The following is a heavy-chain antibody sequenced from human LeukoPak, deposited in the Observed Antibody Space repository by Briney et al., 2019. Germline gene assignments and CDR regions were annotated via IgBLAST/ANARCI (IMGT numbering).Heavy chain of an antibody. V-gene: IGHV3-48*03. CDR2: ISSSGSTI. CDR1: GFTFSSYE. J-gene: IGHJ3*02. CDR3: ANSFRSIFGPRLVAFDI. Sequence: PGGSLRLSCAASGFTFSSYEMNWVRQAPGKGLEWVSYISSSGSTIYYADSAKGRFTISRDNSKNTLYLQMNSLRAEDTAVYYCANSFRSIFGPRLVAFDIWGQGTMVTVSS. D-gene: IGHD3-3*01.